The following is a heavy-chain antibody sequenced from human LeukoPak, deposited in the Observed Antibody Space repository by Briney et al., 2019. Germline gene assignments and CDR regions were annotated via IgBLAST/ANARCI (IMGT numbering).Heavy chain of an antibody. D-gene: IGHD3-9*01. CDR3: ARVRAYHDILTGYYPNWYFDL. Sequence: SETLSLTCTVSGYSISSGYYWGWIRQPPGKGLEWIGSIYHSGSTYYNPSLKSRVTISVDTSKNQFSLKLSSVTAADTAVYYCARVRAYHDILTGYYPNWYFDLWGRGTLVTVSS. CDR1: GYSISSGYY. V-gene: IGHV4-38-2*02. CDR2: IYHSGST. J-gene: IGHJ2*01.